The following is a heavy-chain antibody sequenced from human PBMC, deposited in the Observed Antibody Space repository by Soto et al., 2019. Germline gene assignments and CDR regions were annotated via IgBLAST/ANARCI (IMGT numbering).Heavy chain of an antibody. CDR2: VSGYDGDT. CDR1: GYSFTSYG. CDR3: ARDMGYCSGCSCYPKTYYFDY. J-gene: IGHJ4*02. Sequence: GASVKVSCKASGYSFTSYGISWVRQAPGQGLEWMGWVSGYDGDTNYAQKFQGRVTITTDTSTSTAHMELSSLRYEDTAVYYCARDMGYCSGCSCYPKTYYFDYWGQGTLVTVSS. D-gene: IGHD2-15*01. V-gene: IGHV1-18*01.